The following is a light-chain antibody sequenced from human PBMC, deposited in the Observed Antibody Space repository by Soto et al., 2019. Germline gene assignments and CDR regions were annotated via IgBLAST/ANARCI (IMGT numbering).Light chain of an antibody. CDR2: DAS. J-gene: IGKJ1*01. CDR3: QQYNTYPWT. CDR1: QSISSW. Sequence: DFQMTQSPSTLSTSVGDRVTITCRASQSISSWLAWYQQKPGKAPNLLIYDASSLKSGFPSRFSGSGSGTEFTLTISSLQPDDSATYYCQQYNTYPWTFGQGTNVEIK. V-gene: IGKV1-5*01.